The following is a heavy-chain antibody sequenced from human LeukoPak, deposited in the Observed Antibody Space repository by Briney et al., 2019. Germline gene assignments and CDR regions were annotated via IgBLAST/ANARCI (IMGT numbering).Heavy chain of an antibody. CDR1: GFTFSDYY. CDR2: ISSSGNTI. J-gene: IGHJ4*02. CDR3: AREIGGIAVAGLFDY. D-gene: IGHD6-19*01. Sequence: GGSLRLSCAASGFTFSDYYMSWIRQAPGKGLEWVSYISSSGNTIYYTDSVKGRFTISRDNAKNSLYLQMNSLRAEDTAVYYCAREIGGIAVAGLFDYWGQGTLVTVSS. V-gene: IGHV3-11*04.